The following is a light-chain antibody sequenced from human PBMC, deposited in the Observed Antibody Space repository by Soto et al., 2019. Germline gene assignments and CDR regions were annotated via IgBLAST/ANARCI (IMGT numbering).Light chain of an antibody. V-gene: IGLV2-14*01. Sequence: QSALTQPASVSGSPGRSITISCTGTSSDIGGFNFVSWYQHHPDSAPQLIIYEVTNRPSGVSSRFSASKSGNTASLTISGLQPEDEGDYYCGSYTSSTTVVLFGGGTKLTVL. CDR3: GSYTSSTTVVL. CDR1: SSDIGGFNF. J-gene: IGLJ2*01. CDR2: EVT.